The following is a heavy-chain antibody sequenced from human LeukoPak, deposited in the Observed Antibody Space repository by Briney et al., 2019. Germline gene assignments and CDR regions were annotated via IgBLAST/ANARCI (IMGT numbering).Heavy chain of an antibody. CDR3: ARFGNWNYFRLNYYYYGMDV. CDR2: MNPNSGNT. CDR1: GYTFTSYD. V-gene: IGHV1-8*01. Sequence: GASVKVSCKASGYTFTSYDIIWVRQATGQGLEWMGWMNPNSGNTGYAQKFQGRVTMTRNTSISTAYMELSSLRSKDTAVYYCARFGNWNYFRLNYYYYGMDVWGQGTTVTVSS. J-gene: IGHJ6*02. D-gene: IGHD1-7*01.